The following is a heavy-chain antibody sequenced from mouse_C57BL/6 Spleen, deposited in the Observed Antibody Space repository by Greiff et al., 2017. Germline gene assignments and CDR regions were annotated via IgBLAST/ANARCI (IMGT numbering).Heavy chain of an antibody. CDR2: IYPRDGST. CDR3: TTTGTAMDY. V-gene: IGHV1-85*01. D-gene: IGHD4-1*02. Sequence: VQLQQSGPELVKPGASVKLSCKASGYTFTSYDINWVKQRPGQGLEWIGWIYPRDGSTKYNEKFKGKATLTADKSSSTAYMELRSLTSEDSAVYYCTTTGTAMDYWGQGTSVTVSS. CDR1: GYTFTSYD. J-gene: IGHJ4*01.